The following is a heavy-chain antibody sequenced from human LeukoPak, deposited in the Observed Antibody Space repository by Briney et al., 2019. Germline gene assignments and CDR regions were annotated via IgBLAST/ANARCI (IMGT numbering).Heavy chain of an antibody. Sequence: SSETLSLTCAVYGGSFSGYYWSWIRQPPGKGLERIGEINHSGSTNYNPSLKSRVTISVDTSKNQFSLKLSSVTAADTAVYYCARYPLYYYDSSGSNWFDPWGQGTLVTVSS. D-gene: IGHD3-22*01. CDR2: INHSGST. CDR3: ARYPLYYYDSSGSNWFDP. V-gene: IGHV4-34*01. J-gene: IGHJ5*02. CDR1: GGSFSGYY.